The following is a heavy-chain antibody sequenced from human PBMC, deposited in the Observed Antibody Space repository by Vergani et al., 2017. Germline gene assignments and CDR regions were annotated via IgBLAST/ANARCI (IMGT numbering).Heavy chain of an antibody. Sequence: QVQLVQSGAEVKKPGASVSVSCEASGCTFSSYTISWVRQAPGQGLEWMGRITPILGTANHPQKFQGRVTITADKSTSTAYMELSSLRSEDTAVYYCARGLYSSSSGLGYFDLWSRGTLVTVSS. J-gene: IGHJ2*01. V-gene: IGHV1-69*08. CDR2: ITPILGTA. CDR3: ARGLYSSSSGLGYFDL. CDR1: GCTFSSYT. D-gene: IGHD6-6*01.